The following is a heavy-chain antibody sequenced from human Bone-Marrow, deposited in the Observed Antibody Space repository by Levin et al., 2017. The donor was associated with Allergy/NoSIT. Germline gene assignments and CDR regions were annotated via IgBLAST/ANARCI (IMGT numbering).Heavy chain of an antibody. J-gene: IGHJ5*02. CDR2: VHYGGST. CDR1: GDSVSSGNYY. CDR3: ARTWVQLWLGWFDP. D-gene: IGHD5-24*01. Sequence: PSETLSLTCTVSGDSVSSGNYYWSWIRQPPGKGPEWIGCVHYGGSTNYNPSLKTRVTISMDTSKNQISLKLSPVTAADTAVYYCARTWVQLWLGWFDPWGQGTLVTVSS. V-gene: IGHV4-61*01.